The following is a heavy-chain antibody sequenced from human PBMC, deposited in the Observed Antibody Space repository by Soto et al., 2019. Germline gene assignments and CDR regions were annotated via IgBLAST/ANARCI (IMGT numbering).Heavy chain of an antibody. CDR2: INVDGTET. CDR3: ARDKEVLLTNYGMAV. Sequence: PGGSLRLSCTAPRITFGSCWLHWVRQAPGKGLVWVSDINVDGTETWYADSVKGRFTISRDNDKKTLYLHMTGLRVDDTGVYYCARDKEVLLTNYGMAVRGQGTTVTVSS. V-gene: IGHV3-74*01. CDR1: RITFGSCW. J-gene: IGHJ6*02.